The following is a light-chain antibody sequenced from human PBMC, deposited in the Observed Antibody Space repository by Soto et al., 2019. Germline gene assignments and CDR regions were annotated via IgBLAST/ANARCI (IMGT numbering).Light chain of an antibody. CDR3: SSYTSSSTHV. Sequence: QSALTQPASVSGSPGQSITISCTGTSSDVGANNHVSWYQQLPGKAPKLMIYDVRNRPSGISNRFSGSKSGNTASLIISGLQAEDEADDYCSSYTSSSTHVFGGGTKLTVL. CDR1: SSDVGANNH. CDR2: DVR. J-gene: IGLJ2*01. V-gene: IGLV2-14*03.